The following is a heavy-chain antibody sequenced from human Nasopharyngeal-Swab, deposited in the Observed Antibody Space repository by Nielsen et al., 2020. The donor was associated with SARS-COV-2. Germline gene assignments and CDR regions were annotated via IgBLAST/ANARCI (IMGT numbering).Heavy chain of an antibody. CDR3: AKDLGYCSSTSCAAGSFDY. V-gene: IGHV3-30*02. Sequence: GESLKISCVASGFTFSSYGMHWVRQAPGKGLEWVAFIRYDGSNKYYADSVKGRFTISRDNSKNTLYLQMNSLRAEDTAVYYCAKDLGYCSSTSCAAGSFDYWGQGTLVTVSS. CDR1: GFTFSSYG. J-gene: IGHJ4*02. D-gene: IGHD2-2*01. CDR2: IRYDGSNK.